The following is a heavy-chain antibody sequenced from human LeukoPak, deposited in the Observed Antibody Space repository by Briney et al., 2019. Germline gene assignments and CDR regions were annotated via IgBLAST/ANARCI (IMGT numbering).Heavy chain of an antibody. V-gene: IGHV4-4*02. CDR2: IHHSGST. CDR3: ARFSIVVVTAIPGNYFDY. D-gene: IGHD2-21*02. J-gene: IGHJ4*02. Sequence: PSETLSLTCAVSGGSISSSNWWSWVRQPPGKGLEWIGEIHHSGSTNYNPSLSSRVTISLDQSKNQLSLRLSSVTAADTAVYYCARFSIVVVTAIPGNYFDYWGQGTLVTVSS. CDR1: GGSISSSNW.